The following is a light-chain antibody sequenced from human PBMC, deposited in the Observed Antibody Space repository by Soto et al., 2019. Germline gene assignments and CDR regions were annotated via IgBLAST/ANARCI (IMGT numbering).Light chain of an antibody. V-gene: IGKV3-20*01. Sequence: EIVLTQSPGTLSLSPGERATLSCRASQIVSINYLAWYQRKPGQGPRLLIYDGTFRATGIPDRFSGSGSGTDFTLTISRLEPEDFAVYYCQQYGGSTRTFGQGTKVDIK. CDR1: QIVSINY. CDR3: QQYGGSTRT. J-gene: IGKJ1*01. CDR2: DGT.